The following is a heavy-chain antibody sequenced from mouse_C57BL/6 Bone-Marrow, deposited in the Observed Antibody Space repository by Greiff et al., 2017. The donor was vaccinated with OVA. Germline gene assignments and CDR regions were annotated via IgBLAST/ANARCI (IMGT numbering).Heavy chain of an antibody. Sequence: VQLQQSGAELERPGASVTLSCKASGYTFTDYEMHWVKQTPVHGLEWIGAIDPETGGTAYNQKFKGKAILTADKSSSTAYMELRSLTSEDSAVYYCTRSGLLGDYFDYWGQGTTLTVSS. D-gene: IGHD2-3*01. CDR2: IDPETGGT. CDR1: GYTFTDYE. CDR3: TRSGLLGDYFDY. V-gene: IGHV1-15*01. J-gene: IGHJ2*01.